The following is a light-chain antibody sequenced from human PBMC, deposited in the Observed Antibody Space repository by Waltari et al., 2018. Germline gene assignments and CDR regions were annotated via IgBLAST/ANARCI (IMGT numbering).Light chain of an antibody. J-gene: IGKJ4*01. Sequence: EIVMTQSPATLSVSPGERVTLSCRASQSVNNKLAWYQQKPGQDPRLLIYDASTRATGIPTSFSGSGSGTEFTITISSLQSEDFAVYYCQQYSDWPLTFGGGTKVEIK. V-gene: IGKV3-15*01. CDR3: QQYSDWPLT. CDR2: DAS. CDR1: QSVNNK.